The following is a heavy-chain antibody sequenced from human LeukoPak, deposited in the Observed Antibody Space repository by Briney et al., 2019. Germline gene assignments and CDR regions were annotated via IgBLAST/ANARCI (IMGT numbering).Heavy chain of an antibody. CDR1: GYSFTSYW. CDR3: ASSLLYGSGSHRSYYYYGMDV. Sequence: GESLKISCKGSGYSFTSYWIGWVRQMPGKGLEWMGIIYPGDSDTRYSPSFQGQVTISADKSISTAYRQWSSLKASDTAMYYCASSLLYGSGSHRSYYYYGMDVWGQGTTVTVSS. V-gene: IGHV5-51*01. CDR2: IYPGDSDT. J-gene: IGHJ6*02. D-gene: IGHD3-10*01.